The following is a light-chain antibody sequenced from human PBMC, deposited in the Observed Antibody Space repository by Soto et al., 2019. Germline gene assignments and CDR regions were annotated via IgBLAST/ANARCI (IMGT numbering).Light chain of an antibody. CDR2: GAS. V-gene: IGKV3-15*01. J-gene: IGKJ1*01. Sequence: EIVLTQSPGTLSLSPGERATLSCRASQSVTSSYLAWYQLKPGQAPRPLSDGASTRATFSPARFSGSGAGTEFILTSSSLQSEDFAVYYCQEYNTWPWTFGPGTKVDIK. CDR1: QSVTSSY. CDR3: QEYNTWPWT.